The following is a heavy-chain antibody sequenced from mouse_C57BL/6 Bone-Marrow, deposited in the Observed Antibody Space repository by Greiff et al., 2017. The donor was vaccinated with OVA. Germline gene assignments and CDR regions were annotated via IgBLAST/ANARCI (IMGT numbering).Heavy chain of an antibody. CDR3: AKRRDWYFDV. CDR1: GFSLTSYG. CDR2: IWSGGST. J-gene: IGHJ1*03. V-gene: IGHV2-4*01. Sequence: VKLVESGPGLVQPSQSLSITCTVSGFSLTSYGVHWVRQPPGKGLEWLGVIWSGGSTDYNAAFISRLSISKDNSKSQVFFKMNSLQADDTAIYYCAKRRDWYFDVWGTGTTVTVSS.